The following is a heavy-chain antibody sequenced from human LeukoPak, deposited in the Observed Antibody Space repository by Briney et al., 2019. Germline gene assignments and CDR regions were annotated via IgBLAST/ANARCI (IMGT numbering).Heavy chain of an antibody. V-gene: IGHV4-34*01. J-gene: IGHJ4*02. CDR3: ARVGTDY. D-gene: IGHD7-27*01. CDR2: INHSGST. Sequence: SETLSLTCAVYGGSLSGYYWSWIRQPPGKGLEWIGEINHSGSTNYNPSLKSRVTISVDTSKNQFSLKLSSVTAADTAVYYCARVGTDYWGQGTPVTVSS. CDR1: GGSLSGYY.